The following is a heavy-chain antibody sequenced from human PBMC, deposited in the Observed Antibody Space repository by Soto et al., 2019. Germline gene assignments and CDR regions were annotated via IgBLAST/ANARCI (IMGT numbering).Heavy chain of an antibody. V-gene: IGHV1-69*12. CDR2: IIPIFGTV. CDR3: ARGNHRWLQLWYFDL. CDR1: GGTFSNYP. Sequence: QVQLVQSGAEVKKPGSSVKVSCKASGGTFSNYPISWVRQAPGQGLEWMGGIIPIFGTVNYAQKFEGRVTITADESTSTAYMELRSLRSEDMAVYYCARGNHRWLQLWYFDLWGRGTLVTVSS. J-gene: IGHJ2*01. D-gene: IGHD5-12*01.